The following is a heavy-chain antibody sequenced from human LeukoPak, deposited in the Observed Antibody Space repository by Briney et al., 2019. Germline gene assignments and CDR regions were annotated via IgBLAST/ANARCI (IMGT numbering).Heavy chain of an antibody. CDR1: GFSFSRYA. V-gene: IGHV3-66*01. Sequence: GGSLRLSCAASGFSFSRYAMDWVRQAPGKGLEWVSLIYSGGATYYADSVKGRFTISRDNSKNTLYLQMNSLRAEDTAVYYCATEDYWGQGTLVTVSS. CDR2: IYSGGAT. CDR3: ATEDY. J-gene: IGHJ4*02.